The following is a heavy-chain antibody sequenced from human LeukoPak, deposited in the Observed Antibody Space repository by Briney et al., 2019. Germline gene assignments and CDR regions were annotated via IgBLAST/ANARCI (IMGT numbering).Heavy chain of an antibody. V-gene: IGHV3-21*01. CDR1: GFTFSSYS. D-gene: IGHD3-22*01. CDR3: ARDGGYYYDSSGYCPENY. CDR2: ISSSSSYI. Sequence: PGGSLRLSCAASGFTFSSYSRKWVRQAPGKGLEWVSSISSSSSYIYYADSVKGRFTISRDNAKNSLYLQMNSLRAEDTAVYYCARDGGYYYDSSGYCPENYWGQGTLVTVSS. J-gene: IGHJ4*02.